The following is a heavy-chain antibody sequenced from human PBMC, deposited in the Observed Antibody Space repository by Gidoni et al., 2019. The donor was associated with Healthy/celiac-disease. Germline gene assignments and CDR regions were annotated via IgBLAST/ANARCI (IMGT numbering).Heavy chain of an antibody. CDR1: GFTFSSYG. CDR3: AKDLALRYFDWSLDY. V-gene: IGHV3-30*18. Sequence: QVQLVESGGGVVQPGRSLRLSCAASGFTFSSYGMHWVRQAPGKGLEWVAVISYDGSNKYYADSVKGRFTISRDNSKNTLYLQMNSLRAEDTAVYYCAKDLALRYFDWSLDYWGQGTLVTVSS. J-gene: IGHJ4*02. D-gene: IGHD3-9*01. CDR2: ISYDGSNK.